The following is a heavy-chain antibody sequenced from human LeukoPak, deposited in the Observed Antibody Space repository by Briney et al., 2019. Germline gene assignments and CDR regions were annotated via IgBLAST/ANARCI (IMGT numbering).Heavy chain of an antibody. D-gene: IGHD6-13*01. CDR3: ARPTAGTGAFDI. J-gene: IGHJ3*02. CDR2: INPNSGGT. Sequence: APVKVSCKASGYTFTGYYMHWVRQAPGQGLEWMGWINPNSGGTNYAQKFQGRVTMTRDTSISTAYMELSRLRSDDTAVYYCARPTAGTGAFDIWGQGTMVTVSS. CDR1: GYTFTGYY. V-gene: IGHV1-2*02.